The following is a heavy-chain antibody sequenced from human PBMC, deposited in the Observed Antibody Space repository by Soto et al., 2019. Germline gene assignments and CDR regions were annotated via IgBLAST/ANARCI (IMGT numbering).Heavy chain of an antibody. CDR1: GYTFSSYG. CDR3: ARVGPNWCDP. Sequence: QVQLVQSGAEVKKPGASVKVSCKASGYTFSSYGISWVRPAPGHVLASMGWIRAYNGSTNSALQLQGRVTMTTDTSTSTAYMELRSLRSDDTSVYYCARVGPNWCDPWGQGTLVTVSS. CDR2: IRAYNGST. J-gene: IGHJ5*02. V-gene: IGHV1-18*01.